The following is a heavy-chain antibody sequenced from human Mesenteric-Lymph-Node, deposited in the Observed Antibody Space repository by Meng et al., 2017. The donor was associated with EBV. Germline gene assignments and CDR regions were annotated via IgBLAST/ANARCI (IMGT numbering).Heavy chain of an antibody. J-gene: IGHJ4*02. CDR3: ARGLDWGSPSDY. CDR1: GFTFTSFH. CDR2: INPSDGST. D-gene: IGHD3/OR15-3a*01. V-gene: IGHV1-46*01. Sequence: QVQLVQSGAEVKKPGASVKVSCKASGFTFTSFHMHWVRQAPGQGLEWMGIINPSDGSTGYAQRFQGRVTMTSESSTSTVYMELSSLKSEDTAVYFCARGLDWGSPSDYWGQGTLVTVSS.